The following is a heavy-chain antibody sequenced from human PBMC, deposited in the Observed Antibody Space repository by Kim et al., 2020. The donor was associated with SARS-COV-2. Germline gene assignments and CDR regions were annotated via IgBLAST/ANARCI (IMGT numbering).Heavy chain of an antibody. D-gene: IGHD3-10*01. CDR3: AKDGPTMVRGVQRGAFDY. V-gene: IGHV3-33*06. CDR1: GFTFSSYG. CDR2: IWYDGSNK. J-gene: IGHJ4*02. Sequence: GGSLRLSCAASGFTFSSYGMHWVRQAPGKGLEWVAVIWYDGSNKYYADSVKGRFTISRDNSKNTLYLQMNSLRAEDTAVYYCAKDGPTMVRGVQRGAFDYWGQGTLVTVSS.